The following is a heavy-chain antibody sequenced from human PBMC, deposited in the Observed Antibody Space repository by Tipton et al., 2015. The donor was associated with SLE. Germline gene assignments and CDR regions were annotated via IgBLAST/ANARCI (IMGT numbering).Heavy chain of an antibody. CDR3: ARRRSGSYYDDDAFDI. D-gene: IGHD1-26*01. J-gene: IGHJ3*02. CDR2: IYYSGST. CDR1: GGSISSSSYY. V-gene: IGHV4-39*01. Sequence: GLVKPSETLSLTCTVSGGSISSSSYYWGWIRQPPGKGLEWIGSIYYSGSTDYNPSLKSRVTISVDTSKNQFSLKLSFVTAADTAVYYCARRRSGSYYDDDAFDIWGPGTMVTVSS.